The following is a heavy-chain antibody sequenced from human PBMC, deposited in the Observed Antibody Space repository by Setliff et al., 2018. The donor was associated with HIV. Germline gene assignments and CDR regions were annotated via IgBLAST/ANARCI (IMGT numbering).Heavy chain of an antibody. CDR1: GGSFSGYY. V-gene: IGHV4-34*01. Sequence: PSETLSLTCGGYGGSFSGYYWSWIRQPPGKGLEWIVEINHSGSTNYNPSLKSRVTISVDTSKNQFSLKLSSVTAAETAVYYCARGTLFYYYYYYMDVWGKGTTVTVSS. J-gene: IGHJ6*03. CDR2: INHSGST. CDR3: ARGTLFYYYYYYMDV.